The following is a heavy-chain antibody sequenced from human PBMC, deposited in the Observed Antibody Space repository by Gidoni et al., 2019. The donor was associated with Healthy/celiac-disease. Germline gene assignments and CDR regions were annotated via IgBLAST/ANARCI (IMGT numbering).Heavy chain of an antibody. V-gene: IGHV3-23*01. J-gene: IGHJ5*02. CDR1: GFTFSSYA. Sequence: EVQLLESGGGLVQPGGSLRLSCAASGFTFSSYAMSWVRQAPGRGLGWVPAISGSGVSTYYADAVKGRFTISRDNSKNTLYLQMNSLRAEDTAVYYCANEGDILLSNWFDPWGQGTLVTVSS. CDR2: ISGSGVST. CDR3: ANEGDILLSNWFDP. D-gene: IGHD3-10*01.